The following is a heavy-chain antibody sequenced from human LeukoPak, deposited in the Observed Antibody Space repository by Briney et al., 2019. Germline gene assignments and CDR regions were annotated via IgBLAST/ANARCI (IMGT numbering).Heavy chain of an antibody. CDR3: ARGVPYYFDY. CDR1: GFTFSSYS. V-gene: IGHV3-48*01. CDR2: ISSTSSSAI. J-gene: IGHJ4*02. D-gene: IGHD3-10*01. Sequence: GGSLRLSCAASGFTFSSYSMNWVRQAPGRGLEWVSYISSTSSSAIYYADSVKGRFTISRVNAKNSLFLQMNSLRAEDTAVYYCARGVPYYFDYWGQGTLVTVSS.